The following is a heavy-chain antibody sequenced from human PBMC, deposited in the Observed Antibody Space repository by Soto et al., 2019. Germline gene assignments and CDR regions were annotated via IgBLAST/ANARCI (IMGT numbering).Heavy chain of an antibody. CDR1: GGIFSSYA. V-gene: IGHV1-69*01. CDR2: IIPIFGTA. J-gene: IGHJ4*02. CDR3: ARGGSGYVWFYEF. D-gene: IGHD3-22*01. Sequence: QEQLVQSGAEVKKPGSSVKVSCKASGGIFSSYAISWVRQAPGQGLEWMGGIIPIFGTANYEQKFQGRVTITADESTNGAYVELSSLKSEDTAIYYCARGGSGYVWFYEFWGQGTLVTVSS.